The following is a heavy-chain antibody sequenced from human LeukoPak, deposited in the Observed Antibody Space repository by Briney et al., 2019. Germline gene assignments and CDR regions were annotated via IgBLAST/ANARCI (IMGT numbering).Heavy chain of an antibody. V-gene: IGHV4-34*01. CDR1: GGSFSGYY. D-gene: IGHD2-2*01. CDR2: INHSGST. J-gene: IGHJ4*02. Sequence: PSETLSLTCAVYGGSFSGYYWSWIRQPPGKGLEWIGEINHSGSTNYNPSLKSRVTISVDTSKNQFSLKLSSVTAADTAVYYCASGSSIKPFDYWGQGTLVTVSS. CDR3: ASGSSIKPFDY.